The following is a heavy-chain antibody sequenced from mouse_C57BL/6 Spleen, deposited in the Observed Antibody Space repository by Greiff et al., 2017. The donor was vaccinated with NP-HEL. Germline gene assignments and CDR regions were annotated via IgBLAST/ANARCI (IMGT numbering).Heavy chain of an antibody. J-gene: IGHJ4*01. Sequence: EVQGVESGGGLVQPGGSLSLSCAASGFTFTDYYMSWVRQPPGKALEWLGFIRNKANGYTTEYSASVKGLFTISRDNSQSILYIQMNALRAEDSATYYCARYETGVYAMDYWGQGTSVTVSS. CDR3: ARYETGVYAMDY. CDR1: GFTFTDYY. CDR2: IRNKANGYTT. D-gene: IGHD4-1*01. V-gene: IGHV7-3*01.